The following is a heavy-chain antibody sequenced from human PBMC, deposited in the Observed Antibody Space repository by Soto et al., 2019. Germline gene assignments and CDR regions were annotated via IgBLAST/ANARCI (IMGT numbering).Heavy chain of an antibody. V-gene: IGHV1-2*02. D-gene: IGHD3-10*01. Sequence: QVQLVQSGAEVKKPGASVKVSCKASGYTFTGYYMHWVRQAPGQGLEWMGWINPNSGGTNYAQKFQGRVTMTRDTSISTAYMELSRLRSDDTAVYYCARGTGPGPVSMVRGVRGGNWFDPWGQGTLVTVSS. CDR3: ARGTGPGPVSMVRGVRGGNWFDP. CDR2: INPNSGGT. CDR1: GYTFTGYY. J-gene: IGHJ5*02.